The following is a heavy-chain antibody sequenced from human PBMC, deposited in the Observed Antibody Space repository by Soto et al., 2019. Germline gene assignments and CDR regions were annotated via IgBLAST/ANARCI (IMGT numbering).Heavy chain of an antibody. V-gene: IGHV1-3*01. Sequence: GASVKVSCKASGYTVTSYAMHWVRQAPGQRLEWMGWINAGNGNTKYSQKFQGRVTITRDTSASTAYMELSSLRSEDTAVYYCARVTGYYAPDYWGQGTLVTVSS. D-gene: IGHD3-9*01. CDR1: GYTVTSYA. J-gene: IGHJ4*02. CDR3: ARVTGYYAPDY. CDR2: INAGNGNT.